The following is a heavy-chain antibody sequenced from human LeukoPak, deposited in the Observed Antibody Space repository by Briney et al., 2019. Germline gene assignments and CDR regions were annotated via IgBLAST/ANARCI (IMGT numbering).Heavy chain of an antibody. V-gene: IGHV1-18*01. Sequence: ASVKVSCKAAGYTFTSYGISWVRQAPGQGLEWMGWINPYNGNTNYAQKLQGRVTMTTDTSTSTAYMELRSLRSDDTAVYYCARGLTHPRTSPSRGGMDVWGQGTTVTVSS. J-gene: IGHJ6*02. D-gene: IGHD2-2*01. CDR3: ARGLTHPRTSPSRGGMDV. CDR2: INPYNGNT. CDR1: GYTFTSYG.